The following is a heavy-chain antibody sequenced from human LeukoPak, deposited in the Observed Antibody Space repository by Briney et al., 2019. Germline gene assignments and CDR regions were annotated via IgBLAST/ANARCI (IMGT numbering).Heavy chain of an antibody. CDR1: GYTFTTYF. V-gene: IGHV1-2*02. Sequence: RASVKVSCKTSGYTFTTYFIHWVRQAPGQGLEWMGWISPNSGGTHYAEKFQGRVTMTRDTSISTAYMELSRLRSDDTAVYFCARPKLHLGKLSIIMDYWGQGALVTVSS. CDR2: ISPNSGGT. J-gene: IGHJ4*02. CDR3: ARPKLHLGKLSIIMDY. D-gene: IGHD3-16*02.